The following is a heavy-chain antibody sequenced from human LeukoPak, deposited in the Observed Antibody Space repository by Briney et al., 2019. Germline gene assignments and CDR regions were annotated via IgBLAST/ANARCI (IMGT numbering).Heavy chain of an antibody. J-gene: IGHJ4*02. CDR2: ISGSGSNI. D-gene: IGHD3-10*01. CDR3: ARGSLVHYYGSGSYRIRTGFDY. V-gene: IGHV3-48*03. Sequence: GGSLRLSCAASGFTFSSYGMNWVRQAPGKGLEWVSYISGSGSNIYYADSVKGRFTISRDNAKNSLYLQVSSLRAEDTAVYYCARGSLVHYYGSGSYRIRTGFDYWGQGTLVTVSS. CDR1: GFTFSSYG.